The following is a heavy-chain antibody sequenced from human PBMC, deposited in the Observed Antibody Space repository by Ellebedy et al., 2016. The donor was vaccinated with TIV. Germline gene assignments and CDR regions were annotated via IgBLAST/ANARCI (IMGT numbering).Heavy chain of an antibody. J-gene: IGHJ4*02. D-gene: IGHD6-19*01. V-gene: IGHV1-46*01. Sequence: AASVKVSCKASGYTFTSYYLHWVRQAPGQGLEWMGIINLSGGSPTYAQKFQGRITMTTDTSTTTVYMELISLASEDTAVYYCTRSAVPTFFDYWGQGTLVTVSS. CDR2: INLSGGSP. CDR3: TRSAVPTFFDY. CDR1: GYTFTSYY.